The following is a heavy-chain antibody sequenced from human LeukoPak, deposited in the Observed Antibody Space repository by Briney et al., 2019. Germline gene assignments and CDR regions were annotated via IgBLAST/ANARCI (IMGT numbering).Heavy chain of an antibody. Sequence: GASAKVSCKASGYTFTGYYMHWVRQAPGQGLEWMGWINPNSGGTNYAQKFQGRVTMTRDTSISTAYMELSRLRSDDTAVYYCARDSLYCSSTSCYLSNWFDPWGQGTLVTVSS. CDR2: INPNSGGT. D-gene: IGHD2-2*01. J-gene: IGHJ5*02. V-gene: IGHV1-2*02. CDR1: GYTFTGYY. CDR3: ARDSLYCSSTSCYLSNWFDP.